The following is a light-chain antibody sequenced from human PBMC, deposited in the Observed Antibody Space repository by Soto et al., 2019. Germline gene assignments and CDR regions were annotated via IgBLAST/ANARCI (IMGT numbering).Light chain of an antibody. CDR1: QGISSY. Sequence: DIQLTQSPSFLSASVGDRVTITCRASQGISSYLAWYQQKPGKAPKLLIYAASTLQSGLPSRFSGSGSGTEFTLTICILQPEDFATYYCQQLNSYLFTFGPGTKVDIK. CDR2: AAS. J-gene: IGKJ3*01. CDR3: QQLNSYLFT. V-gene: IGKV1-9*01.